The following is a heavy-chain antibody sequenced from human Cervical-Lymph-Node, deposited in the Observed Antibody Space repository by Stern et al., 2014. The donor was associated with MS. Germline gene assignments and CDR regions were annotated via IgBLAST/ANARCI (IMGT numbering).Heavy chain of an antibody. D-gene: IGHD6-19*01. V-gene: IGHV1-46*01. CDR2: NNPSGGST. CDR1: GYTFTNYY. CDR3: AREVAGRHLGMMDV. Sequence: VQLVESGAEVKKPGASVKVSCKGSGYTFTNYYMHWVRQAPGKGLEWMGINNPSGGSTSYAHKFQGRFTMTKDTSTSTVYMELSSLRSEDTAVYYCAREVAGRHLGMMDVWGQGTTVTVSS. J-gene: IGHJ6*02.